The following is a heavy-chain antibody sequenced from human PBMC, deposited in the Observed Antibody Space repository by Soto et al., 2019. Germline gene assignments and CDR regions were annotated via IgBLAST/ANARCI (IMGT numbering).Heavy chain of an antibody. V-gene: IGHV5-10-1*01. CDR1: GYSFTSYW. CDR2: IDPSDSYT. D-gene: IGHD5-18*01. Sequence: PGESLKISCKGSGYSFTSYWISWVRQMPGKGLEWMGRIDPSDSYTNYSPSFQGHVTISADKSISTAYLQWSSLKASDTAMYYCARHEVATAYYYYGMDVWGQGTKVTVSS. J-gene: IGHJ6*02. CDR3: ARHEVATAYYYYGMDV.